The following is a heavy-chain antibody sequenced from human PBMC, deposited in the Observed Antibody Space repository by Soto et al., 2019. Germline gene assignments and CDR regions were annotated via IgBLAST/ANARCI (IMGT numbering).Heavy chain of an antibody. D-gene: IGHD3-22*01. J-gene: IGHJ4*02. V-gene: IGHV3-30-3*01. CDR1: GFTFSSYA. Sequence: SGGSLRLSCAASGFTFSSYAMHWVRQAPGKGLEWVAVISYDGSNKYYADSVKGRFTISRDNSKNTLYLQMNSLRAEDTAVYYCARDVYDSSGYYFDYWGQGTLVTVSS. CDR2: ISYDGSNK. CDR3: ARDVYDSSGYYFDY.